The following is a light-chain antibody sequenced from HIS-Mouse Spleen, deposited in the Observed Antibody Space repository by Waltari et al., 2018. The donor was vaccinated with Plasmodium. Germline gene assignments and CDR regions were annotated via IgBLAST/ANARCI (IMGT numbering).Light chain of an antibody. Sequence: QSALTQPASVSGSPGQSITISCTGTSSDVGSYNLVSWYQQHPGKAPKLMSYAGSKRPSGVPKRFSGSKSGNTASLTISGLQAEDEADYYCCSYAGSSTFVVFGGGTKLTVL. CDR3: CSYAGSSTFVV. V-gene: IGLV2-23*03. CDR1: SSDVGSYNL. J-gene: IGLJ2*01. CDR2: AGS.